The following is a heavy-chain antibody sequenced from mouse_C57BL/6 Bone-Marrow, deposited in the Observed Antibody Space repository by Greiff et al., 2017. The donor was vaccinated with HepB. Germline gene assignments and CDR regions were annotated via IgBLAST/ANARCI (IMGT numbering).Heavy chain of an antibody. CDR1: GYTFTDYY. CDR3: ARSDYGNYPAWFAY. J-gene: IGHJ3*01. V-gene: IGHV1-75*01. CDR2: IFPGSGST. D-gene: IGHD2-1*01. Sequence: QVQLKQSGPELVKPGASVKISCKASGYTFTDYYINWVKQRPGQGLEWIGWIFPGSGSTYYNEKFKGKATLTVDKSSSTAYMLLSSLTSEDSAVYFCARSDYGNYPAWFAYWGQGTLVTVSA.